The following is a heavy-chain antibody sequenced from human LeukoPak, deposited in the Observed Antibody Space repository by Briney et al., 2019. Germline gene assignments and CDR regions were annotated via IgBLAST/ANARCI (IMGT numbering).Heavy chain of an antibody. J-gene: IGHJ3*02. CDR2: LCSSGST. Sequence: SETLSLTCSVSGGSVSSGNDYWSWIRQPPGRGLEWIGYLCSSGSTDFSPSLKSRVTISVDASKNQFSLKLSSVTAADTAVYYCARGVVNYDDTSPYYYVSDGFDIWGQGTVVTVSS. CDR1: GGSVSSGNDY. V-gene: IGHV4-61*01. CDR3: ARGVVNYDDTSPYYYVSDGFDI. D-gene: IGHD3-22*01.